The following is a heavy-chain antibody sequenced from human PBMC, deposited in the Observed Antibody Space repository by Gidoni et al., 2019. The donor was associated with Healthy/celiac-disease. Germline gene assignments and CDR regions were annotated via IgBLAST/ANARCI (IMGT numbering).Heavy chain of an antibody. V-gene: IGHV4-39*01. J-gene: IGHJ5*02. Sequence: QLQLQESGQGLVKPSETPFLTCTVSGGSISSRSYYWGWLRQPPGKGLEWIGSVYYSGSTCYNPSLKSRVTISVDTSKNQFSLKLSSVTAADTAVYYCARLLVWPYGSGRSRFDPWGQGTLVTVSS. CDR1: GGSISSRSYY. D-gene: IGHD3-10*01. CDR2: VYYSGST. CDR3: ARLLVWPYGSGRSRFDP.